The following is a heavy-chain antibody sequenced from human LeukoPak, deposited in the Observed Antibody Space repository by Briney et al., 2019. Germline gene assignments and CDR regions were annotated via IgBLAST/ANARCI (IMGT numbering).Heavy chain of an antibody. V-gene: IGHV3-30-3*01. Sequence: PGGSLRLSCAASGFTFSSYAMRWVRQAPGKGLEWVAVISYDGSNKYYADSVKGRFTISRDNSKNTLYLQMNSLRAEDTAVYYCARDFVEAAAGTSDYWGQGTLVTVSS. CDR3: ARDFVEAAAGTSDY. CDR1: GFTFSSYA. D-gene: IGHD6-13*01. J-gene: IGHJ4*02. CDR2: ISYDGSNK.